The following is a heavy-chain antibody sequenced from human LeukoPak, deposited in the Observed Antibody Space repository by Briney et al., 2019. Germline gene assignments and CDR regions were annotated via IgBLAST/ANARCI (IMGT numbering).Heavy chain of an antibody. V-gene: IGHV3-21*01. D-gene: IGHD5-18*01. J-gene: IGHJ4*02. Sequence: GGSLRLSCAASGHTFSSYNMNWVRQAPGKGLEWVASISSSSFIYYADSVKGRFTISRDNAKNSLYLQISSLRAEDTAVYYCARRAATERGYSYGLDYWGQGNLVTVSS. CDR1: GHTFSSYN. CDR2: ISSSSFI. CDR3: ARRAATERGYSYGLDY.